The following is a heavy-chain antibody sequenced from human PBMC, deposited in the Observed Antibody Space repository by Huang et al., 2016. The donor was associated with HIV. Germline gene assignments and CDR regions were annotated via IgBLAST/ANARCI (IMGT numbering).Heavy chain of an antibody. Sequence: QVQLVQSGAEVKKPGSSVKVSCKASGGSFRNFAIGWVRRAPGQGLEGMGWLIPTLGTANYAQKFQGRVTIIADESTSTAYMELSSLRSEDTAVYYCATVDYYDTSGPQRGYFDNWGQGTLVTVSS. CDR1: GGSFRNFA. D-gene: IGHD3-22*01. CDR3: ATVDYYDTSGPQRGYFDN. CDR2: LIPTLGTA. J-gene: IGHJ4*02. V-gene: IGHV1-69*01.